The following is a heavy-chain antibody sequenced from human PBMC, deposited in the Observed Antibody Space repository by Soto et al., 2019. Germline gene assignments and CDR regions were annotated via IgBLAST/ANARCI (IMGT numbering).Heavy chain of an antibody. Sequence: GGSLRLSCAASGFTFSNAWMSWVRQAPGKGLEWVGRIKSKTDGGTTDYAAPVKGRFTISRGDSKNTLYLQMNSLKTEDTAVYYCTTGIAAAATYYFDYWGQGTLVTVSS. J-gene: IGHJ4*02. CDR2: IKSKTDGGTT. CDR1: GFTFSNAW. CDR3: TTGIAAAATYYFDY. V-gene: IGHV3-15*01. D-gene: IGHD6-13*01.